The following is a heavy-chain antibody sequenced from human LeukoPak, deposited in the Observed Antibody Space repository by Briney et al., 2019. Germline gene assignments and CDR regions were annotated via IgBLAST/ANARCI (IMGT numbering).Heavy chain of an antibody. CDR1: GYTFTSNG. Sequence: ASVKVSCKASGYTFTSNGITWVRQAPGQGLEWMGWFSVYDGNTNSAQKLQGRLTMTTDTSTSTAYMELRSLRSDDTAVYYCARSFARDYDILTGYYIGDYWGQGTLITVSS. D-gene: IGHD3-9*01. J-gene: IGHJ4*02. CDR2: FSVYDGNT. CDR3: ARSFARDYDILTGYYIGDY. V-gene: IGHV1-18*01.